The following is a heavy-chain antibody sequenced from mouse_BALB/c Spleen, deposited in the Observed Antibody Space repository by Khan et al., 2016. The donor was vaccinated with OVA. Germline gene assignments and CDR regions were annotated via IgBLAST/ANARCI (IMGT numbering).Heavy chain of an antibody. D-gene: IGHD2-3*01. CDR1: GFSLTSYG. Sequence: QVQLKESGPGLVAPSQSLSITCTVSGFSLTSYGVNWVRQPPGKGLEWLGVIWGDGSTNYHSAHISRLSIFKDNYKSQVFLKLNSLQTDDTATYSCAKWGDGSTYAIDYWGQGPSVTVSS. V-gene: IGHV2-3*01. CDR2: IWGDGST. CDR3: AKWGDGSTYAIDY. J-gene: IGHJ4*01.